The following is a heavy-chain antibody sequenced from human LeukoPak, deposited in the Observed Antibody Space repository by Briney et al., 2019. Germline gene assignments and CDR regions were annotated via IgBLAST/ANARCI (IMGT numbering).Heavy chain of an antibody. CDR3: ARGRDYGSGSYQY. CDR2: IYYSGST. CDR1: GGSISGYY. J-gene: IGHJ4*02. D-gene: IGHD3-10*01. V-gene: IGHV4-59*12. Sequence: PSETLSLTCTVSGGSISGYYWSWIRQPPGKGLEWIGYIYYSGSTNYNPSLKSRVTISLDTSKNQFSLKLSSVTAADTAVYYCARGRDYGSGSYQYWGQGTLVTVSS.